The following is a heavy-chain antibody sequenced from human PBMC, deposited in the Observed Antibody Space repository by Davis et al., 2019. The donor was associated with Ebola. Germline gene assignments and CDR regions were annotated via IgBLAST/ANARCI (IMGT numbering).Heavy chain of an antibody. Sequence: PSETLSLTCTVSRDSLSTSYWNWFRHFPGKGLERVGYVFYNGNTKYNPSLGSRVTMSVDMSKRQFSLSLTSVTAADAAVYYRARNRMAEDNWFDDWGPGIAVTVSS. CDR1: RDSLSTSY. J-gene: IGHJ5*02. D-gene: IGHD5-24*01. V-gene: IGHV4-59*01. CDR3: ARNRMAEDNWFDD. CDR2: VFYNGNT.